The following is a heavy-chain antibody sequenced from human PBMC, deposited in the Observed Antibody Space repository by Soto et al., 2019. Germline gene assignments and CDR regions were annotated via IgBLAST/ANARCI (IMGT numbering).Heavy chain of an antibody. CDR1: GFSFSDSA. CDR2: IRSKHNNYAT. J-gene: IGHJ4*02. Sequence: EVHLVESGGGLVQPGGSLKLSCAASGFSFSDSAMHWVRQASGKGLEWVGRIRSKHNNYATAYAASVNGSFTISSDDSKNTAYMQMNSLKTEDTAVYYCTAKSYTLNFDYWGQGTLVTVSS. CDR3: TAKSYTLNFDY. V-gene: IGHV3-73*01. D-gene: IGHD3-16*01.